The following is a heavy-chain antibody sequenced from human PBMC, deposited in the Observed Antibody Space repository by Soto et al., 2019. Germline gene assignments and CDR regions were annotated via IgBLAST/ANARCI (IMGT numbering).Heavy chain of an antibody. Sequence: GESLKISCKGSGYSFTSYWIGWVRQMPGKGLEWMGIIYPGDSDTRYSPSFQGQVTISADKSISTAYLQWSSLKASDTAMYYCARRLGYCSGGSCYSGYFDYWGQGTLVTVSS. CDR2: IYPGDSDT. CDR1: GYSFTSYW. J-gene: IGHJ4*02. V-gene: IGHV5-51*01. CDR3: ARRLGYCSGGSCYSGYFDY. D-gene: IGHD2-15*01.